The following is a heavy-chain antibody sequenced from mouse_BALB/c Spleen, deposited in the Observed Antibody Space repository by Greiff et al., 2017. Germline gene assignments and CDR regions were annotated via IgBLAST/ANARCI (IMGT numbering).Heavy chain of an antibody. Sequence: QVQLQQSGAELMKPGASVKISCKATGYTFSSYWIEWVKQRPGHGLEWIGEILPGSGSTNYNEKFKGKATFTADTSSNTAYMQLSSLTSEDSAVYYCARGETYYGNLTRAYWGQGTLVTVSA. V-gene: IGHV1-9*01. CDR1: GYTFSSYW. CDR3: ARGETYYGNLTRAY. CDR2: ILPGSGST. J-gene: IGHJ3*01. D-gene: IGHD2-10*01.